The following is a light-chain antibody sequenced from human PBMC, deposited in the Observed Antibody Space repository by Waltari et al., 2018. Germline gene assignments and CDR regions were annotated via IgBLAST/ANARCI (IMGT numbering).Light chain of an antibody. V-gene: IGKV1-5*03. CDR1: QRIVVW. J-gene: IGKJ1*01. CDR2: KAS. CDR3: LQYNSYPWT. Sequence: DIQVTQSPSTLSASVGDRVTITCRASQRIVVWLAWYQQKPGKAPRLLIYKASYLESGVPSRFSGSGCGTEFTLTISSLQADDFATYYCLQYNSYPWTFGQGTKVEIK.